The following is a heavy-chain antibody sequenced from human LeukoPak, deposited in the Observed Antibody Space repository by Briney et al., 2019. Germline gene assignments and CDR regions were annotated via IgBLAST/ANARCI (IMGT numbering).Heavy chain of an antibody. CDR3: AKDQAAAADY. CDR2: ISYDGSNK. Sequence: GRSLRLSCAASGFTLSSYGMHWVRQAPGKGLEWVAVISYDGSNKYYADSVKGRFTISRDNSKNTLYLQMNSLRAEDTAVYYCAKDQAAAADYWGQGTLVTVSS. V-gene: IGHV3-30*18. D-gene: IGHD6-13*01. J-gene: IGHJ4*02. CDR1: GFTLSSYG.